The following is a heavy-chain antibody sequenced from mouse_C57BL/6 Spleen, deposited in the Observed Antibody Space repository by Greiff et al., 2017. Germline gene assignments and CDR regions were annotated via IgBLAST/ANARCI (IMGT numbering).Heavy chain of an antibody. D-gene: IGHD1-1*01. CDR3: ARDDRYYGSSAFFAY. CDR1: GYTFTSYN. CDR2: IYPGNGDT. Sequence: QVQLQQSGAELVRPGASVKMSCKASGYTFTSYNMHWVKQTPRQGLEWIGAIYPGNGDTSYNQKFKGKATLPVDKSSSTAYMQLSSLPSEDAAVYFCARDDRYYGSSAFFAYWGQGTLVTVSA. J-gene: IGHJ3*01. V-gene: IGHV1-12*01.